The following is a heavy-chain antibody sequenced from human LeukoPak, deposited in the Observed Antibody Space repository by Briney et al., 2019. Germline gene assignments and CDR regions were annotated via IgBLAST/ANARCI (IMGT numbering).Heavy chain of an antibody. J-gene: IGHJ4*02. V-gene: IGHV4-39*01. CDR1: GGSISSSSYY. CDR3: ARAIEMATTFLDY. CDR2: IYYSGST. Sequence: SETLSLTCTVSGGSISSSSYYWGWIRQPPGKGLEWIGSIYYSGSTYYNPSLKSRVTISVDTSKNQFSLKLSSVTAADTAVYYCARAIEMATTFLDYWGQGALVTVSS. D-gene: IGHD5-24*01.